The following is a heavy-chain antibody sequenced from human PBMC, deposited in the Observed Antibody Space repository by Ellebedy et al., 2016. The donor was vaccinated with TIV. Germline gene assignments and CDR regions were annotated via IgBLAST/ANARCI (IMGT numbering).Heavy chain of an antibody. D-gene: IGHD6-6*01. CDR2: IWYDGSNK. J-gene: IGHJ4*02. CDR1: GFTFSSYG. V-gene: IGHV3-33*01. Sequence: GGSLRLXXAASGFTFSSYGMHWVRQAPGKGLEWVAVIWYDGSNKYYADSVKGRFTISRDNSKNTLYLQMNSLRAEDTAVYYCARRYSSSSGSFDYWGQGTLVTVSS. CDR3: ARRYSSSSGSFDY.